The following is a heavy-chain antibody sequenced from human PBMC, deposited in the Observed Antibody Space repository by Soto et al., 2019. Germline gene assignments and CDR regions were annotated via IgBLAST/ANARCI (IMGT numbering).Heavy chain of an antibody. D-gene: IGHD3-10*01. V-gene: IGHV3-49*03. Sequence: GGSLRLSCTASGFTFGDYAMSWFRQAPGKGLEWVGFIRSKAYGGTTEYAASVKGRFTISRDDSKSIAYLQMNSLKTEDTAVYYCTRVNVLLWFGELLSDAFDIWGQGTMVTVSS. CDR3: TRVNVLLWFGELLSDAFDI. J-gene: IGHJ3*02. CDR1: GFTFGDYA. CDR2: IRSKAYGGTT.